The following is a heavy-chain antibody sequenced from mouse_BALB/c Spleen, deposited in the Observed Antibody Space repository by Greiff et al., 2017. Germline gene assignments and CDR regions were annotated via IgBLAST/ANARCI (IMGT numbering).Heavy chain of an antibody. CDR2: ISYSGST. CDR3: ARTGGNYHYFEH. CDR1: GYSITSDYA. J-gene: IGHJ2*01. Sequence: EVQLQQSGPGLVKPSQSLSLTCTVTGYSITSDYAWNWIRQFPGNKLEWMGYISYSGSTSYNPSLKSRISINRATSKNQFFLQLNSVTTEDTATYYLARTGGNYHYFEHRGQGTTLTVSS. V-gene: IGHV3-2*02. D-gene: IGHD2-1*01.